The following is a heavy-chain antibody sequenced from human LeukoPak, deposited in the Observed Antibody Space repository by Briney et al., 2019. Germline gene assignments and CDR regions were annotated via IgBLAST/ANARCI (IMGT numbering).Heavy chain of an antibody. D-gene: IGHD3-10*01. CDR2: INYSGST. V-gene: IGHV4-39*01. CDR1: GGSISSGSYY. Sequence: SETLSLTCSVSGGSISSGSYYWGWIRQPPGEGLEWIGSINYSGSTYKNPSLKSRVTTSVDTSKNQFSLKLSSVTAADTAVYYCARSPMVRGVTVLFYFDYWGQGTLVTVSS. J-gene: IGHJ4*02. CDR3: ARSPMVRGVTVLFYFDY.